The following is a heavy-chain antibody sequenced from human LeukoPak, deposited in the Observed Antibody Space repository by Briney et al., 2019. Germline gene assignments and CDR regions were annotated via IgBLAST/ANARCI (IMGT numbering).Heavy chain of an antibody. Sequence: PGGSLRLSCAASGFTFSSYAMSWVRQAPGKGLEWIGSIYYSGSTYYNPSLKSRVTISVDTSKNQFSLKLSSVTAADTAVYYCASPYYDYVWGSYRLDYWGQGTLVTVSS. CDR2: IYYSGST. CDR1: GFTFSSYA. D-gene: IGHD3-16*02. J-gene: IGHJ4*02. V-gene: IGHV4-39*01. CDR3: ASPYYDYVWGSYRLDY.